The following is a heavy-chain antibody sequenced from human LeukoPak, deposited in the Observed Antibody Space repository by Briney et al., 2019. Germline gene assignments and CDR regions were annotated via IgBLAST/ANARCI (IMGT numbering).Heavy chain of an antibody. V-gene: IGHV1-18*01. CDR3: ARAANGAFDI. J-gene: IGHJ3*02. CDR1: GYTFTSYG. D-gene: IGHD6-13*01. Sequence: ASVKVSCKASGYTFTSYGISWVRQAPGQGLEWMGWISAFSGHTNYAQKFQGRVTMTTDTSTRTAYMELRSLRSDDTAVYYCARAANGAFDIWGQGTMVTVSS. CDR2: ISAFSGHT.